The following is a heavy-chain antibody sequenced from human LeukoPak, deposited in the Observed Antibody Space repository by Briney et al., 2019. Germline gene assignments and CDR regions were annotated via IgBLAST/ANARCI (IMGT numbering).Heavy chain of an antibody. J-gene: IGHJ5*02. V-gene: IGHV1-8*01. CDR3: ARSEEYYDYVWGSYGDTNWFDP. CDR2: INPHSGKT. Sequence: ASVKVSCKTSGYPFRNYDINWVRQATGQGLEWMGWINPHSGKTGYAQKFQGRVTMTTDTSANTAYMDLSSLRSEDTAVYYCARSEEYYDYVWGSYGDTNWFDPWGQGTLVTVSS. D-gene: IGHD3-16*01. CDR1: GYPFRNYD.